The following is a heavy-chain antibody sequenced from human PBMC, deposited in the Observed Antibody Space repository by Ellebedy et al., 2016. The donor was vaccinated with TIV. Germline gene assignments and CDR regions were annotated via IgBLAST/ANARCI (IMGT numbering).Heavy chain of an antibody. CDR3: AKDGAVRGVHDAFDI. V-gene: IGHV3-23*01. CDR2: ISGSGGST. J-gene: IGHJ3*02. Sequence: GGSLRLXXAASGFTFSGYGMSWVRQAPGKGLEWVSGISGSGGSTYYADSVKGRFTISRDNSKNTLYLQMNSLGAEDAAVYYCAKDGAVRGVHDAFDIWGQGTMVTVSS. D-gene: IGHD3-10*01. CDR1: GFTFSGYG.